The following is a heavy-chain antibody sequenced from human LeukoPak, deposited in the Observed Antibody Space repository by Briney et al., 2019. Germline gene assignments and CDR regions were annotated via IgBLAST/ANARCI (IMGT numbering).Heavy chain of an antibody. CDR2: ISYDGSNK. Sequence: GGSLRLSCAASGFTFSSYAMHWVRQAPGKGLEWVAVISYDGSNKCYADSVKGRFTISRDNSKNTLYLQMNSLRAEDTAVYYCARDREWELPNDAFDIWGQGTMVTVSS. CDR1: GFTFSSYA. J-gene: IGHJ3*02. CDR3: ARDREWELPNDAFDI. V-gene: IGHV3-30-3*01. D-gene: IGHD1-26*01.